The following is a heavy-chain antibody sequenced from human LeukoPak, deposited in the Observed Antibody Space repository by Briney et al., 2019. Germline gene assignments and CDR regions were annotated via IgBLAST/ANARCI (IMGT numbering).Heavy chain of an antibody. CDR1: GFAFNTYY. Sequence: GRCLRLSCAASGFAFNTYYMHWVRQAPGQGLVWVSRIGSDGSSTTYADSVKSRSAISRDCAKNTVDLQMNSLSAEDTAVYYCARGIGSGMGSYWFDPWGRGTLVTVSS. CDR2: IGSDGSST. V-gene: IGHV3-74*03. J-gene: IGHJ5*02. D-gene: IGHD1-1*01. CDR3: ARGIGSGMGSYWFDP.